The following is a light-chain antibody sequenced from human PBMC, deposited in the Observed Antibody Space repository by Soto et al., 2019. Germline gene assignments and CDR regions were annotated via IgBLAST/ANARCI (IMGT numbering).Light chain of an antibody. CDR3: GTWDNSRTAWV. CDR2: EDY. V-gene: IGLV1-51*02. J-gene: IGLJ3*02. Sequence: QSVLTQPPSVSAAPGQKVTISCSGSSSNIGDNYVSWYQQLPGTAPKLLISEDYNRPSGIPDRFSGSKSGTSAALGITGLQTGDEGDYFCGTWDNSRTAWVFGGGTKVTVL. CDR1: SSNIGDNY.